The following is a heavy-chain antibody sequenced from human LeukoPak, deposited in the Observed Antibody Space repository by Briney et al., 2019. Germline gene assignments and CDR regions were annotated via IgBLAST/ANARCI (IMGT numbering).Heavy chain of an antibody. CDR2: IYYSGST. Sequence: PSETLSLTCTVSGGSISSHYWGWLRQPPGKGLEWIGYIYYSGSTNYNPSLKSRVTISVDTSKNQFSLKLSSVTAADTAVYYCASLEYSSSSVWDYYYYMDVWGKGTTVTVSS. CDR1: GGSISSHY. D-gene: IGHD6-6*01. J-gene: IGHJ6*03. V-gene: IGHV4-59*11. CDR3: ASLEYSSSSVWDYYYYMDV.